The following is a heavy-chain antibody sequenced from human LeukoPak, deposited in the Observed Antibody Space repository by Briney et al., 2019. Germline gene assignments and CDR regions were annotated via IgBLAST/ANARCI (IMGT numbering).Heavy chain of an antibody. Sequence: GASVKVSCKASGGTFSSYAISWVRQAPGQGLEWMGGIIPIFGTANYAQKFQGRVTITTDESTSTAYMELSSLRSEDTAVYYCARGLGYCSSTSCPDAFDIWGQGTMVTVSS. D-gene: IGHD2-2*01. V-gene: IGHV1-69*05. CDR3: ARGLGYCSSTSCPDAFDI. CDR2: IIPIFGTA. CDR1: GGTFSSYA. J-gene: IGHJ3*02.